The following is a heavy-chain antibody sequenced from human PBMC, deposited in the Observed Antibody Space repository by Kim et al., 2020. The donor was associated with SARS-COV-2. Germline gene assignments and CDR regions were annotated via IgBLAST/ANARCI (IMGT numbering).Heavy chain of an antibody. CDR3: ATRGGLLWFGELGAALRY. Sequence: GRFTISRDNSKNTLYLQMNSRRAEDTAVYYCATRGGLLWFGELGAALRYWGQGTLVTVSS. J-gene: IGHJ4*02. D-gene: IGHD3-10*01. V-gene: IGHV3-23*02.